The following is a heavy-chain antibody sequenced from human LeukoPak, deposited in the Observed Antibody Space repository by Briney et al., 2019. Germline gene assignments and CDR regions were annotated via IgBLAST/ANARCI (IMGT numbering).Heavy chain of an antibody. CDR1: GGSISSGGYS. CDR3: ARDLSMADLGWFDP. D-gene: IGHD2-8*01. V-gene: IGHV4-30-2*01. CDR2: IYHSGST. J-gene: IGHJ5*02. Sequence: SETLSLTCAVSGGSISSGGYSWSWIRQPPGKGLEWIGYIYHSGSTYYNPSLKSRVTISVDTSKNQFSLKLSSVTAADTAVYYCARDLSMADLGWFDPWGQGTLVTVSS.